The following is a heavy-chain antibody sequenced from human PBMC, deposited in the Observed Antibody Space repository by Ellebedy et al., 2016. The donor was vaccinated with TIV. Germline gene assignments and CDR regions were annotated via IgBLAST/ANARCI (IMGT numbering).Heavy chain of an antibody. D-gene: IGHD1-26*01. CDR2: ISHTGSRT. Sequence: GESLKISCAASGFTFNSYAMSWVRQAPGKGLEWVSTISHTGSRTYYANSVEGRFIISRDNSKRTLYLQMNSLRAEDTAVYYCVWEVPEGDFGSWGQGSLVTVSS. CDR1: GFTFNSYA. J-gene: IGHJ4*02. CDR3: VWEVPEGDFGS. V-gene: IGHV3-23*01.